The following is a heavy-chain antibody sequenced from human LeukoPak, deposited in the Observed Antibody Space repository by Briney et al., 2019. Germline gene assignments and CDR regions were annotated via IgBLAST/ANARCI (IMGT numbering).Heavy chain of an antibody. J-gene: IGHJ4*02. CDR3: AKDDRGTTTPYYFDY. V-gene: IGHV3-23*01. D-gene: IGHD1-26*01. CDR1: GFTVSNNY. Sequence: GGSLRLSCSASGFTVSNNYMSWVRQAPGKGLEWVSAISGSGGSTYYADSVKGRFTISRDSSKNTLYLQMNSLRAEDTAVYYCAKDDRGTTTPYYFDYWGQGTLVTVSS. CDR2: ISGSGGST.